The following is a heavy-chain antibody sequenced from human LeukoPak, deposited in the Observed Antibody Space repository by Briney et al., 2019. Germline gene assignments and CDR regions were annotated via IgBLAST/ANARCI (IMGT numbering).Heavy chain of an antibody. CDR3: ATGGLAVAGQLFDY. CDR1: GFTFATYA. CDR2: ITGSGRTT. D-gene: IGHD6-19*01. Sequence: PGGSLRLSCAASGFTFATYAMSWVRQAPGKGLKWVSGITGSGRTTYYADSVKGRFTISRDNSKNTLYLQMNSLRAEDTAVYYCATGGLAVAGQLFDYWGQGTLVTVSS. J-gene: IGHJ4*02. V-gene: IGHV3-23*01.